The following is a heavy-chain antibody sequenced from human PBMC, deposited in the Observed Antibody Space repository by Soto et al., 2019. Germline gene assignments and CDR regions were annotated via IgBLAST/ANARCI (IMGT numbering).Heavy chain of an antibody. D-gene: IGHD4-17*01. CDR1: GYTFTGYY. Sequence: ASVKVSCKASGYTFTGYYMHWVRQAPGQGLEWMGWINPNSGGTNYAQKFQGRVTMTRDTSISTAYMELSRLRSDDTAVYYCARSQGYGDYVHYYYYGMDVWGQGTLVTVSS. CDR3: ARSQGYGDYVHYYYYGMDV. CDR2: INPNSGGT. V-gene: IGHV1-2*02. J-gene: IGHJ6*02.